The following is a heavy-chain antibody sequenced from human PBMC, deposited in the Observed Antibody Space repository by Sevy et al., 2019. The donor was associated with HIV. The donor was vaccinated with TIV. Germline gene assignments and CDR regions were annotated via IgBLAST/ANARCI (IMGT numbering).Heavy chain of an antibody. V-gene: IGHV3-30*02. CDR3: AKDLRVVIPAAMQPADL. CDR2: INFDGSDR. Sequence: GGSLRLSCVASKFPFRSNGFHWLRQPPGKGLEWLSYINFDGSDRKYADSVKGRFTVSRDNSKNTLYLQMNSLRAEDTAVYYCAKDLRVVIPAAMQPADLWGQGTLVTVSS. J-gene: IGHJ4*01. D-gene: IGHD2-2*01. CDR1: KFPFRSNG.